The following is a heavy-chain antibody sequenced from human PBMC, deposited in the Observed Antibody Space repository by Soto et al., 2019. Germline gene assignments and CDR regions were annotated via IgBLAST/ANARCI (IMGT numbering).Heavy chain of an antibody. J-gene: IGHJ4*02. CDR1: GFSLSNIRMG. CDR2: IFSDDEK. V-gene: IGHV2-26*01. Sequence: QVTLKESGPVLVKPTETLTLTCTVSGFSLSNIRMGVSWIRQPPGKALEWLAHIFSDDEKAYTTSLKNRLTISRDTSKSQVVLTISDVDPVDTATYFCARMERYSGFVWFDYCGQGTLVSVSS. CDR3: ARMERYSGFVWFDY. D-gene: IGHD1-26*01.